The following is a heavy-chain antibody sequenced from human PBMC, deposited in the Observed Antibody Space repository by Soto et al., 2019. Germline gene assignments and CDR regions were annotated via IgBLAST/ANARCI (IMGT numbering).Heavy chain of an antibody. V-gene: IGHV1-3*01. J-gene: IGHJ2*01. CDR3: ARGGSLYWYFDL. CDR2: INAGNGNT. CDR1: GYTFTSYA. D-gene: IGHD1-26*01. Sequence: QVQLVQSGAEVKKPGASVKVSCKASGYTFTSYAMHWMRQAPGQRLEWMGWINAGNGNTKYSQNFQGRVTITRDTSASTAYMELSSLRSEDTAVYYCARGGSLYWYFDLWGRGTLVTVSS.